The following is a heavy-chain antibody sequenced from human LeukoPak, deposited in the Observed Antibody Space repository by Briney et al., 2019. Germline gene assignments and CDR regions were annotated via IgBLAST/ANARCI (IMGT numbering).Heavy chain of an antibody. CDR1: GFTFRSYG. J-gene: IGHJ4*02. D-gene: IGHD6-19*01. CDR2: ISYDGNNK. Sequence: QTGGSLRLSCAASGFTFRSYGMHWVRQAPGKGLEWVAVISYDGNNKYYADSVKGRFTISRDNSKNTLYLQMNSLRGEDTAVYYCAKDLSSSGWYGGDCWGQGTLVTVSS. CDR3: AKDLSSSGWYGGDC. V-gene: IGHV3-30*18.